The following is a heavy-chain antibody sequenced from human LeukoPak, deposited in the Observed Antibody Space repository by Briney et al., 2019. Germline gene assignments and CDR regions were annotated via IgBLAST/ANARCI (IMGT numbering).Heavy chain of an antibody. CDR1: GYTFSDYY. V-gene: IGHV1-2*02. Sequence: ASVKVSCKASGYTFSDYYIHWVRQARGQGLEWMGWINPKSGDTDYAQNFQGRVTMTRDTSITTAYLELSRVRYDDTAVYFCVRDRGLLGVTRLNWFDPWGRGTLVTVSS. J-gene: IGHJ5*02. CDR2: INPKSGDT. D-gene: IGHD1-26*01. CDR3: VRDRGLLGVTRLNWFDP.